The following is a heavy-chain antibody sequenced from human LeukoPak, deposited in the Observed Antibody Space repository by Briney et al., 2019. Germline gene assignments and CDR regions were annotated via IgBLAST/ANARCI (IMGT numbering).Heavy chain of an antibody. J-gene: IGHJ4*02. D-gene: IGHD2-2*01. CDR3: ARDGLSTSPYSLDY. Sequence: ASVKVSCKASGGTFNTYAINWVRQAPGQGLEWMGAIIPIFGTAHYGQKFQGRVTITANESTSTAYMELSSLRSEDTAVYYCARDGLSTSPYSLDYWGQGTLVTVSS. V-gene: IGHV1-69*13. CDR1: GGTFNTYA. CDR2: IIPIFGTA.